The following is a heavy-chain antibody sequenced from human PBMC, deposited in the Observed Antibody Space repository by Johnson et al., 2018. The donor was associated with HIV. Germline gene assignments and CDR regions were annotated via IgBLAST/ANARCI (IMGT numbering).Heavy chain of an antibody. CDR1: GFTFSDYW. J-gene: IGHJ2*01. CDR3: ARVWGEYGIPSASFL. V-gene: IGHV3-7*01. CDR2: IKQDGSEK. Sequence: VQLVESGGGLVQRGGSLKLSCEASGFTFSDYWMSWVRQAPGKGLDWVANIKQDGSEKYYVDSVKGRFTISRDNAKNSLYLQMNSLRAEDTAVYYCARVWGEYGIPSASFLW. D-gene: IGHD3-16*01.